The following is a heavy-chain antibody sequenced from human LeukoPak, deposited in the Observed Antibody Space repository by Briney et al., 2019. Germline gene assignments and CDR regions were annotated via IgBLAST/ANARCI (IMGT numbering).Heavy chain of an antibody. CDR3: AKDQAALVTAPSYMDV. CDR2: ISGSGGST. V-gene: IGHV3-23*01. D-gene: IGHD2-21*02. CDR1: GFTFSSYG. J-gene: IGHJ6*03. Sequence: PGGSLRLSCAASGFTFSSYGMSWVRQAPGKGLEWVSAISGSGGSTYYADSVKGRFTISRDNSKNTLYLQMDSLRAEDTAVYYCAKDQAALVTAPSYMDVWGKGTRSPSP.